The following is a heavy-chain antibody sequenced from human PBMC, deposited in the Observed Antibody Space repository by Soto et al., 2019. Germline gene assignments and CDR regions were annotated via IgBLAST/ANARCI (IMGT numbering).Heavy chain of an antibody. CDR2: ISGSGGST. V-gene: IGHV3-23*01. J-gene: IGHJ6*02. D-gene: IGHD2-2*01. CDR3: AKGGEGYCISTSCFRTSHYYGMDV. Sequence: GGSLRLSCAASGFTFSSYAMSWVRQAPGKGLEWVSAISGSGGSTYYADSVKGRFTISRDNSKNTLYLQMNSLRAEDTAVYYCAKGGEGYCISTSCFRTSHYYGMDVWGQGTTVTVSS. CDR1: GFTFSSYA.